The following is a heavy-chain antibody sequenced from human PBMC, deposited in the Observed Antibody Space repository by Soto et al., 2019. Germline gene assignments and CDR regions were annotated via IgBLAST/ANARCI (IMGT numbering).Heavy chain of an antibody. CDR1: GFTVSSNY. Sequence: GGSLRLSCAASGFTVSSNYMSWVRQAPGKGLEWVSVIYSGGSTYYADSVKGRFTISRDNSKNTLYLQMNSLRAEDTAVYYCARDRREYDILTGYYYYYYGMDVWGQGTTVTVSS. CDR3: ARDRREYDILTGYYYYYYGMDV. CDR2: IYSGGST. J-gene: IGHJ6*02. D-gene: IGHD3-9*01. V-gene: IGHV3-53*01.